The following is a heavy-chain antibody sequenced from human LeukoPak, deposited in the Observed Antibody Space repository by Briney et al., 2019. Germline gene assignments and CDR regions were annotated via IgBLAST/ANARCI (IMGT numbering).Heavy chain of an antibody. CDR2: IYYSGST. CDR1: GGSISSYY. Sequence: SETLSLTCTVSGGSISSYYWSWIQQPPGKGLEWIGYIYYSGSTNYNPSLKSRVTISVDTSKNQFSLKLSSVTAADTAVYYCARGCSSTSCYNYWGQGTLVTVSS. CDR3: ARGCSSTSCYNY. V-gene: IGHV4-59*01. J-gene: IGHJ4*02. D-gene: IGHD2-2*02.